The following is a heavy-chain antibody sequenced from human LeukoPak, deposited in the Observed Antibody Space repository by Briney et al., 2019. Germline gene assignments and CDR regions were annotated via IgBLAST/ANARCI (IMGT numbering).Heavy chain of an antibody. CDR2: IYTGGST. V-gene: IGHV3-53*01. CDR3: VYSSSWYTGFDY. J-gene: IGHJ4*02. CDR1: GFTVSSNY. Sequence: GWSLRLSCAASGFTVSSNYMSWVRQAPGKGLKWVSVIYTGGSTYYAESVKGRFTISRDKSKNTLYLQMNSPRAEDTAVYYCVYSSSWYTGFDYWGQGTLVTVSS. D-gene: IGHD6-13*01.